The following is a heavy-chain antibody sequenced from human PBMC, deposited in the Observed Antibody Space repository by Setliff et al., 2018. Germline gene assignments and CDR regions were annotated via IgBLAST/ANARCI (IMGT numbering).Heavy chain of an antibody. CDR3: ARYYYDSSAYYPFLY. CDR2: IFSNDEK. D-gene: IGHD3-22*01. V-gene: IGHV2-26*01. J-gene: IGHJ4*02. CDR1: GFSLSNARMG. Sequence: SGPTLVNPTETLTLTCTVSGFSLSNARMGVGWIRQPPGKTLEWLAHIFSNDEKSYSTSLESRLTISKDTSKSQVVLTMTNMDPADTATYYCARYYYDSSAYYPFLYWGQGMLVTVSS.